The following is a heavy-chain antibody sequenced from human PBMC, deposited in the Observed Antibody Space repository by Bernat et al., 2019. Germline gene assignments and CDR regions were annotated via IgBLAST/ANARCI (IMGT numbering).Heavy chain of an antibody. V-gene: IGHV4-39*01. CDR2: IYYSGST. CDR3: AGRSKIVVVTYYYYGMDV. CDR1: GGSISSSSYY. Sequence: QLQLQESGPGLVKPSETLSLTCTVSGGSISSSSYYWGWIRQPPGKVLEWIGSIYYSGSTYYNPSLKSRVTISVDTSKNQFSLKLSSVTAADTAVYYCAGRSKIVVVTYYYYGMDVWGQGTTVTVSS. J-gene: IGHJ6*02. D-gene: IGHD3-22*01.